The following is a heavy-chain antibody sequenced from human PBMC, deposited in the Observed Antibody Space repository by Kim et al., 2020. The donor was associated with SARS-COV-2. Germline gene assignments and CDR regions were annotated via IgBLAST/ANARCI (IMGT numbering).Heavy chain of an antibody. Sequence: HNPSLKSRVTISVDTSKNQFSLKLSSVTAADTAVYYCARTRIAARYFDYWGQGTLVTVSS. J-gene: IGHJ4*02. CDR3: ARTRIAARYFDY. D-gene: IGHD6-6*01. V-gene: IGHV4-34*01.